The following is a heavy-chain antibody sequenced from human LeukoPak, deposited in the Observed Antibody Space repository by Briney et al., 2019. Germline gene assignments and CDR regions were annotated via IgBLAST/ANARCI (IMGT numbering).Heavy chain of an antibody. CDR3: ARQGGKDPAAGLYYYYYGMDV. D-gene: IGHD6-13*01. CDR2: ISYDGSNK. V-gene: IGHV3-30-3*01. CDR1: GFTFSSYA. Sequence: GGSLRLSCAASGFTFSSYAMHWVRQAPGKGLEWVAVISYDGSNKYYADSVKGRFTISRDNSKNTLYLQMNNLRAEDTAVYYCARQGGKDPAAGLYYYYYGMDVWGQGTTVTVSS. J-gene: IGHJ6*02.